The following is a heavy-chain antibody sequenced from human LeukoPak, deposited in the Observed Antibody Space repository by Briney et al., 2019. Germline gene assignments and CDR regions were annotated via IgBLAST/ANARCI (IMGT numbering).Heavy chain of an antibody. J-gene: IGHJ4*02. Sequence: SETLSLTCTVSGGSISSYYWSWIRQPAGKGLVWIGRIYTSGRTNSTPSLKSRVTISVETPKSQFCLKLSAVSAADTGVYYGAVGGLAGDYWGQGTLVPVSS. CDR3: AVGGLAGDY. V-gene: IGHV4-4*07. CDR2: IYTSGRT. CDR1: GGSISSYY.